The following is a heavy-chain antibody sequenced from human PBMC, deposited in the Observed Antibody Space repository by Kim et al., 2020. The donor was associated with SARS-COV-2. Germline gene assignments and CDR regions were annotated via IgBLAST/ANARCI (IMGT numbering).Heavy chain of an antibody. CDR2: ISYDGSNK. Sequence: GGSLRLSCAASGFTFSSYGMHWVRQAPGKGLEWVAVISYDGSNKYYADSVKGRFTISRDNSKNTLYLQMNSLRAEDTAVYYCAKDPAYDDSSGYADYWS. CDR3: AKDPAYDDSSGYADY. V-gene: IGHV3-30*18. D-gene: IGHD3-22*01. J-gene: IGHJ4*01. CDR1: GFTFSSYG.